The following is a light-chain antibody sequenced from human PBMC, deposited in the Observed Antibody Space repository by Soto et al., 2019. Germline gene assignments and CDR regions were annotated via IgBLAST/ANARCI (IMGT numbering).Light chain of an antibody. CDR2: GNS. V-gene: IGLV1-40*01. Sequence: QSVLTQPPSVSGAPGQRVTISCTGSSSNIGAGYDVHWYQQLPGTAPKLLIYGNSNRPSGVPDRLSGSKSGTSASLAITGLQAEDEADYYCPSYDSSLSSWVFGGGTKLTVL. CDR1: SSNIGAGYD. CDR3: PSYDSSLSSWV. J-gene: IGLJ3*02.